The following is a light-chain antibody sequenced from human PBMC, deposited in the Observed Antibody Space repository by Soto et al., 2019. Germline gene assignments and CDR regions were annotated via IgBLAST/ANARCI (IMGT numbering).Light chain of an antibody. Sequence: QSALTQPASVSGSPGQSITISCTGTSSDVGSYNLVSWYQQHPGKAPKLMIYEGTKRPSGVSNRFSGSKSGNTASLTISWLQAEDEADYYCCSYAGSSSGVLFGGGTKLTVL. CDR2: EGT. J-gene: IGLJ2*01. V-gene: IGLV2-23*01. CDR3: CSYAGSSSGVL. CDR1: SSDVGSYNL.